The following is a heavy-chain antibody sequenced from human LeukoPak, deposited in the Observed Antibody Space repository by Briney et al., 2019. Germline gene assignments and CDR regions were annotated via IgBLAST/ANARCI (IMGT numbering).Heavy chain of an antibody. J-gene: IGHJ6*02. Sequence: IPSETLSLTCTVSGGSISSYYWSWIRQPPGKGLEWIGYIYYSGSTNYNPSLKSRVTISVDTSKNQFSLKLSSVTAADTAVYYCVRAHGEAAAGIYYYYGMDVWGQGTTVTVSS. D-gene: IGHD6-13*01. V-gene: IGHV4-59*01. CDR1: GGSISSYY. CDR3: VRAHGEAAAGIYYYYGMDV. CDR2: IYYSGST.